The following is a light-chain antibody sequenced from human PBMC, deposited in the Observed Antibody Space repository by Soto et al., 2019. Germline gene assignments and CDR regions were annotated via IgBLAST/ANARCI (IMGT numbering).Light chain of an antibody. CDR1: QSISSY. V-gene: IGKV1-39*01. CDR3: QQSYSNPLT. Sequence: DSQMSQYQFSLYASVVIRITITCRPSQSISSYVNWYQQKPEKAPQLLIYAASSLQSGGPSSFSGGGSGTDFTLTISSLQPEDFATYSCQQSYSNPLTFGGGTKVDIK. CDR2: AAS. J-gene: IGKJ4*01.